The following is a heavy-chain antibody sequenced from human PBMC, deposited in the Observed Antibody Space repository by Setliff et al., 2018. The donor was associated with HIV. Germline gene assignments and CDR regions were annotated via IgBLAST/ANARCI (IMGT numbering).Heavy chain of an antibody. Sequence: GGSLRLSCAASGFTFSSHWMSWIRQAPGKGLEWVASIKQDGSEKYFVDSVKGRFTISRDNAKNSVYLQMNNLRDEDTAVYFCVGPDFEVPQGGHWGQGTLVTVSS. CDR1: GFTFSSHW. V-gene: IGHV3-7*03. CDR2: IKQDGSEK. CDR3: VGPDFEVPQGGH. D-gene: IGHD3-16*01. J-gene: IGHJ1*01.